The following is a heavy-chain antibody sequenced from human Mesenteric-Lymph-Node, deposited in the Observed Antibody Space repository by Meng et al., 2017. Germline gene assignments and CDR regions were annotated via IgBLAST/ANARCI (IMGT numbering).Heavy chain of an antibody. V-gene: IGHV3-23*01. D-gene: IGHD2-2*02. CDR2: INTSGGKT. CDR1: VFSFSNSA. J-gene: IGHJ5*02. CDR3: AKSRLYVCDKWFDP. Sequence: GESLMISCASSVFSFSNSAMTWVRQAPGKGLEWVSTINTSGGKTYYADSVKGRFTISRDNSKNTLYLQMNSMRGEDTAVYYCAKSRLYVCDKWFDPWGQGTLVTVSS.